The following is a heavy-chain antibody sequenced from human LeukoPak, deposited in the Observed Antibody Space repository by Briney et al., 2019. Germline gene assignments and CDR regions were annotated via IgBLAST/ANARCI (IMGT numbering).Heavy chain of an antibody. Sequence: ASVKVSCKGSGYTFTSYDINWVWQGPGQGLEWMGLMNPNSGNTGYSQKFQGRVIMTRNTTISTAYMELSSLRSEDTAVYYCARGKAGRGSHRHNWWFDPWGQGTLVTVSS. CDR2: MNPNSGNT. J-gene: IGHJ5*02. D-gene: IGHD1-26*01. CDR1: GYTFTSYD. CDR3: ARGKAGRGSHRHNWWFDP. V-gene: IGHV1-8*01.